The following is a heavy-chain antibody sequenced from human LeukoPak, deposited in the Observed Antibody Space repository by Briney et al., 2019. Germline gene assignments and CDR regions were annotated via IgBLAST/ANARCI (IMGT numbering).Heavy chain of an antibody. CDR1: GYSISSVYY. V-gene: IGHV4-38-2*01. CDR2: IDHSGST. CDR3: ARNGGYGKFDY. D-gene: IGHD1-26*01. Sequence: PSETLSLTCAVSGYSISSVYYWGWIRRPPGKGLEWIGTIDHSGSTYHNPSLKSRVTLSVDTSKNHFSLNLRSVTAADTAFYYCARNGGYGKFDYWGQGILVTVSS. J-gene: IGHJ4*02.